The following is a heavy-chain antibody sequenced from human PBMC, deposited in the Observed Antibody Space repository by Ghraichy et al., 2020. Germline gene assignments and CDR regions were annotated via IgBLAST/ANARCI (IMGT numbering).Heavy chain of an antibody. D-gene: IGHD3-22*01. CDR1: GFTFSSYA. Sequence: GGSLRLSCAASGFTFSSYAMSWVRQAPGKGLEWVSAISGSGGSTYYADSVKGRFTISRDNSKNTLYLQMNSLRAEDTAVYYCAKDEPYYYDSSGYRFDYWGQGTLVTVSS. CDR2: ISGSGGST. CDR3: AKDEPYYYDSSGYRFDY. V-gene: IGHV3-23*01. J-gene: IGHJ4*02.